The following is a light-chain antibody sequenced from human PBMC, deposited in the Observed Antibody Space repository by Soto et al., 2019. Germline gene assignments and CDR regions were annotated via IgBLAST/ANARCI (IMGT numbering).Light chain of an antibody. CDR3: QQYYSNPWT. J-gene: IGKJ1*01. V-gene: IGKV1-8*01. CDR2: AAS. CDR1: QGISSY. Sequence: AIRITQSPSSFSASTGDRVTITCRASQGISSYLAWYQQKPGKAPKLLISAASTLQTGVPSRFSGSGSGTDFTLTISCLQSEDVAVYYCQQYYSNPWTFGQGTKVDIK.